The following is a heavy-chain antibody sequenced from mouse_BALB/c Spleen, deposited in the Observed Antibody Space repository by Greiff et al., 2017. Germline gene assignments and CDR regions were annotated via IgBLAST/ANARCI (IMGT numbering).Heavy chain of an antibody. J-gene: IGHJ2*01. Sequence: QVQLQQSGAELVRPGTSVKVSCKASGYAFTNYLIEWVKQRPGQGLEWIGVINPGSGGTNYNEKFKGKATLTADKSSSTAYMQLSSLTSDDSAVYFCARFSSGPDYWGQGTTLTFSS. CDR3: ARFSSGPDY. D-gene: IGHD3-1*01. V-gene: IGHV1-54*03. CDR1: GYAFTNYL. CDR2: INPGSGGT.